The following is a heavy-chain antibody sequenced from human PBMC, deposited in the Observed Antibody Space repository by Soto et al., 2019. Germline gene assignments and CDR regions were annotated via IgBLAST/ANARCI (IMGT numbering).Heavy chain of an antibody. CDR1: GFTFSSYA. CDR2: ISYDGSNK. Sequence: QVQLVESGGGVVQPGRSLRLSCAASGFTFSSYAMHWVRQAPGKGLEWVAVISYDGSNKYYADSVKGRFTISRDNSKNTLYLQMNSLRAEDTAVYYCARDFYSSGSTPGPGSFDYWGQGTLVTVSS. D-gene: IGHD6-19*01. CDR3: ARDFYSSGSTPGPGSFDY. J-gene: IGHJ4*02. V-gene: IGHV3-30-3*01.